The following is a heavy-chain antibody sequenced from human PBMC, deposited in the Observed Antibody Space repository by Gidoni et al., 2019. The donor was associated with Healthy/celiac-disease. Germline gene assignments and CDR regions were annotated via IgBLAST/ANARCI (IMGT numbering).Heavy chain of an antibody. CDR3: AMAPIVVVPAAIRCWFDP. V-gene: IGHV1-2*02. J-gene: IGHJ5*02. D-gene: IGHD2-2*02. Sequence: QVQLVQSGAEVKKPGASVKVSCKASGSTFTGYYMHWVRQAPGPGLEWMGWINPNSGGTNYAQKFQGRVTMTRDTSISTAYMELSRLRSDDTAVYYCAMAPIVVVPAAIRCWFDPWGQGTLVTVSS. CDR2: INPNSGGT. CDR1: GSTFTGYY.